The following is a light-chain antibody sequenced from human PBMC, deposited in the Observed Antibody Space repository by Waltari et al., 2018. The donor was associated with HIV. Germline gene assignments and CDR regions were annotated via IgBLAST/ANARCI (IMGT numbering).Light chain of an antibody. CDR1: QSIGPW. J-gene: IGKJ4*01. CDR3: QQYYSSLVT. Sequence: DIQMTQSPSTLSAAVGDRVTLTCPASQSIGPWLAWYKQKQGKSPKRLIYKASTLQGGVPPRFSGGGSGTEFTLTIGSLQPDDFATYYCQQYYSSLVTFGGGTTVEIK. CDR2: KAS. V-gene: IGKV1-5*03.